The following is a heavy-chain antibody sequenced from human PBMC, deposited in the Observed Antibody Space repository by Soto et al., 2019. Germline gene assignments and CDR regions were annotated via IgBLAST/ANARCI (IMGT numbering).Heavy chain of an antibody. CDR2: ISGSGGST. V-gene: IGHV3-23*01. CDR3: AKAGRNNYYYYGMDV. J-gene: IGHJ6*02. CDR1: GFTFSSYA. D-gene: IGHD2-8*02. Sequence: GGSLRLSFAASGFTFSSYAMSWVRQAPGKGLEWVSAISGSGGSTYYADSVKGRFTISRDNSKNTLYLQMNSLRAEDTAVYYCAKAGRNNYYYYGMDVWGQGTTVTVSS.